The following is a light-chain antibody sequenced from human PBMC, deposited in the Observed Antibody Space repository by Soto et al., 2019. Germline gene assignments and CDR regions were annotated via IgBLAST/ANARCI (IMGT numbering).Light chain of an antibody. CDR1: QGIGNA. J-gene: IGKJ1*01. V-gene: IGKV1-13*02. CDR3: QHYNSYGT. Sequence: AIQMTQSPSSLSASVGDRVTISCRASQGIGNALGWYQQKPGKAPNLLIYAASSLETGVPSRFSGSGSGTEFTLTISSLQPDDFATYYCQHYNSYGTFGQGTKVDIK. CDR2: AAS.